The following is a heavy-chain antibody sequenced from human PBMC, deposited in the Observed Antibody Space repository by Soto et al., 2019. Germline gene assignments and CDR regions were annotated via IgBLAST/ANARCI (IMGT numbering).Heavy chain of an antibody. J-gene: IGHJ4*02. CDR1: GGSFRNYY. CDR2: VNHSGEA. V-gene: IGHV4-34*01. CDR3: ARGTTPYYFDY. Sequence: PSETLSLTCGVYGGSFRNYYWIWVRQPPGKGLEWIGEVNHSGEATYNPSLKSRVTISVDTSKNQFSLKLSSVTAADTAVYYCARGTTPYYFDYWGQGTLVTVSS.